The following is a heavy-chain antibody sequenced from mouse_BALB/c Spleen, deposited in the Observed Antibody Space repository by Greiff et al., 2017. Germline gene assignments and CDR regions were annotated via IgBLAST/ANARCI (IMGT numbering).Heavy chain of an antibody. CDR3: ARSDTTMVLYYAMDY. V-gene: IGHV1S81*02. D-gene: IGHD2-2*01. CDR2: INPSNGRT. J-gene: IGHJ4*01. CDR1: GYTFTSYW. Sequence: VQLQQPGAELVKPGASVKLSCKASGYTFTSYWMHWVKQRPGQGLEWIGEINPSNGRTNYNEKFKSKATLTVDKSSSTAYMQLSSLTSEDSAVFYCARSDTTMVLYYAMDYWGQGTSVTVSS.